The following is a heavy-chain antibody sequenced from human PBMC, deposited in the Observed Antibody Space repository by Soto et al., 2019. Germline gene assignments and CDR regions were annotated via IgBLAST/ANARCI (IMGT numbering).Heavy chain of an antibody. CDR2: VYHTGYT. CDR1: GASISSTNW. V-gene: IGHV4-4*02. D-gene: IGHD3-16*01. CDR3: ARDVGVSGFSYGLDV. Sequence: QVQLQESGPGLVKPSGTLSLTCDVSGASISSTNWWRWVRQPPGKGLVWIGEVYHTGYTNYNPFRSVRVTFSVDTSKNQFSLKLISVTAADTAVYYCARDVGVSGFSYGLDVWGQGATVTVSS. J-gene: IGHJ6*02.